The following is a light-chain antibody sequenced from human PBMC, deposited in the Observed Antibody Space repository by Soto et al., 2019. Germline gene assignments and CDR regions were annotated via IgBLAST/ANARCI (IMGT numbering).Light chain of an antibody. CDR1: QDISNY. CDR2: DAS. CDR3: QQYDNLPYT. V-gene: IGKV1-33*01. Sequence: DIQMTQSPSSLSVSVADRVTITCQASQDISNYLNWYQQKPGKAPKLLIYDASNLETGVPSRFSGSGSGTDFTFTISSLQPEDIATYYCQQYDNLPYTFGQGTKLEIK. J-gene: IGKJ2*01.